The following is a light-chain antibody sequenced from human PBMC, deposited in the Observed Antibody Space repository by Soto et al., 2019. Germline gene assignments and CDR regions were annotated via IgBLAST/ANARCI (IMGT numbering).Light chain of an antibody. CDR3: QQYNNWPRT. V-gene: IGKV3-15*01. Sequence: EIVMKQSPATLSVSPGERDTLSCRASQSVSSNLAWYQQKPGQAPRLLIYGASTRATGIPARFSGSGSGTEFTRTISSLQSEDFAVYYCQQYNNWPRTFGQGTKVEIK. J-gene: IGKJ1*01. CDR1: QSVSSN. CDR2: GAS.